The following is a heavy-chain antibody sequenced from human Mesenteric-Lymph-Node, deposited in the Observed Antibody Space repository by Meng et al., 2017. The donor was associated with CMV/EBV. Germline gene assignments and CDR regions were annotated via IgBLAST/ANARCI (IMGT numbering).Heavy chain of an antibody. J-gene: IGHJ4*02. CDR1: GFTFSSYA. CDR3: AKEFWGGYYAGYYFDY. Sequence: GESLKISCAASGFTFSSYAMSWVRQAPGKGLEWVSAISGSGGSTYYADSVKGRFTISRDNYKNTLYLQMNSLRAEDTAVYYCAKEFWGGYYAGYYFDYWGQGALVTVSS. D-gene: IGHD3-3*01. CDR2: ISGSGGST. V-gene: IGHV3-23*01.